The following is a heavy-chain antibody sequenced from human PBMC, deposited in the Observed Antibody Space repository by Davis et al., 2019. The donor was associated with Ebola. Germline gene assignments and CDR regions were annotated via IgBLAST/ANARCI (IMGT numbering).Heavy chain of an antibody. D-gene: IGHD2-15*01. J-gene: IGHJ4*02. V-gene: IGHV3-23*01. Sequence: GGSLRLSCAASGFTFSSYAMSWVRQAPGKGLEWVSAISGSGGSTYYADSVKGRFTISRDNSKNTLYLQMNSLRAEDTAVYYCAKNIWEVVVVAATPDYWGQGTLVTVSS. CDR1: GFTFSSYA. CDR3: AKNIWEVVVVAATPDY. CDR2: ISGSGGST.